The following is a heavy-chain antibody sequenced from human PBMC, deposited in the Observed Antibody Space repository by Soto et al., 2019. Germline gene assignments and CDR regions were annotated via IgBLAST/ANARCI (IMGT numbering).Heavy chain of an antibody. D-gene: IGHD7-27*01. CDR2: IDPSDSYT. CDR1: GYSFTSYW. Sequence: GESLKISCKGSGYSFTSYWISWVRQMPGKGREWMGRIDPSDSYTNYSPSFQGHVTISADKSISTAYLQWSSLKASDTAMYYCARANSLHDKTEPSPDYWGQGTLVTVSS. J-gene: IGHJ4*02. CDR3: ARANSLHDKTEPSPDY. V-gene: IGHV5-10-1*01.